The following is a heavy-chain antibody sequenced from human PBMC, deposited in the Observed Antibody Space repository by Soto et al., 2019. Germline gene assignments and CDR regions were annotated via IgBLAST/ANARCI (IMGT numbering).Heavy chain of an antibody. Sequence: GVLRLSCTASGFTFSNYAMSWVCQAPVKGLEWVSTFSSSGGGTYYADSVKGRFTISRDNSKNTLYLQMNSLRAEDTAVYYCTKANRYCSGANCFTFDYWGLGTLVTVSS. J-gene: IGHJ4*02. V-gene: IGHV3-23*01. CDR1: GFTFSNYA. CDR3: TKANRYCSGANCFTFDY. CDR2: FSSSGGGT. D-gene: IGHD2-15*01.